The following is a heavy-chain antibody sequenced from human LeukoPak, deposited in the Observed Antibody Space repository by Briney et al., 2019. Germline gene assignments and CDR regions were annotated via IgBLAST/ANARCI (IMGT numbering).Heavy chain of an antibody. CDR1: GGSFSGYY. CDR2: INHSGST. V-gene: IGHV4-34*01. J-gene: IGHJ4*02. Sequence: SETLSLTCAVYGGSFSGYYWSWIRQPPGKGLEWIGEINHSGSTNYNPSLKSRVTISVDTSKNQFSLKLSSVTAADTAVYYCARLGEHNGYFDWLLTSGGVWYFDYWGQGTLVTVSS. CDR3: ARLGEHNGYFDWLLTSGGVWYFDY. D-gene: IGHD3-9*01.